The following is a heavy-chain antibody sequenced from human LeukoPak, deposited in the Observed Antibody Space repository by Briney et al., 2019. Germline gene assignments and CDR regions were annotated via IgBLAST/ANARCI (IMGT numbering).Heavy chain of an antibody. Sequence: TGGSLRLSCAASGFTFSSYAMHWVRQAPGKGLEWVAVISYDGSNKYYADSVKGRFTISRDNSKNTLYLQMNSLRAEDTAVYYCARGHQSIAAAGEEGGFDYWGQGTLVTVSS. CDR1: GFTFSSYA. J-gene: IGHJ4*02. CDR3: ARGHQSIAAAGEEGGFDY. D-gene: IGHD6-13*01. V-gene: IGHV3-30*04. CDR2: ISYDGSNK.